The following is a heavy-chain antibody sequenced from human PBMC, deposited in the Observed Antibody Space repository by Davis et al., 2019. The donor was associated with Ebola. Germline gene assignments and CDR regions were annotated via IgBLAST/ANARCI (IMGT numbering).Heavy chain of an antibody. J-gene: IGHJ4*02. V-gene: IGHV3-73*01. Sequence: GESLKISCAASGFTFSSYWMSWVRQAPGKGLEWVGRIRSKANSYATAYAASVKGRFTISRDDSKNTAYLQMNSLKTEDTAVYYCTSTGIVGATFADYWGQGTLVTVSS. CDR2: IRSKANSYAT. D-gene: IGHD1-26*01. CDR3: TSTGIVGATFADY. CDR1: GFTFSSYW.